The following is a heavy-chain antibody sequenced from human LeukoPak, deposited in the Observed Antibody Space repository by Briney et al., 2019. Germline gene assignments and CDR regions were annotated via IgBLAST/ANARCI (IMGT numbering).Heavy chain of an antibody. V-gene: IGHV4-39*07. Sequence: SETLSLTCTVSGDSISSSNSYWGWIRQPPGKGLEWIGSIYQSGSTYYNPSLKSRVIISIDTAKNQFSLKLSSVTAADTAVYYCGRDRPVDYWGQGTLVTVSS. J-gene: IGHJ4*02. CDR2: IYQSGST. CDR1: GDSISSSNSY. CDR3: GRDRPVDY.